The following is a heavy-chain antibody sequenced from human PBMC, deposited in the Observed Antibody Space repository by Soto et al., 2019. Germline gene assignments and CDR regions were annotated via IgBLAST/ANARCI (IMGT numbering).Heavy chain of an antibody. J-gene: IGHJ4*02. D-gene: IGHD5-12*01. V-gene: IGHV5-51*01. CDR3: ARPGARGYDFHY. Sequence: GETLTLSGKGSGYSFTSYWIGWERRMPGKGLEWMGIIYPGDSDTRYSPSFQGQVTISADKSISTAYLQWSSLKASDTAMYYCARPGARGYDFHYWGQGTLVTVSS. CDR1: GYSFTSYW. CDR2: IYPGDSDT.